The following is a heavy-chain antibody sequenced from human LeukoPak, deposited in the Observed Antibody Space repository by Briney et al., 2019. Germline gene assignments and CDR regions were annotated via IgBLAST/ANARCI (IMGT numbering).Heavy chain of an antibody. Sequence: GGSLRLSCAASGFTFSSYWMSWVRQAPGKGLEWVANIKQDGSEKYYVDSVKGRFTISRDNAKNSLYLQMNSLRAEDTAVYYCARLSGSYYNADAFDIWGQGTMVTVSS. D-gene: IGHD3-10*01. J-gene: IGHJ3*02. CDR2: IKQDGSEK. CDR1: GFTFSSYW. V-gene: IGHV3-7*03. CDR3: ARLSGSYYNADAFDI.